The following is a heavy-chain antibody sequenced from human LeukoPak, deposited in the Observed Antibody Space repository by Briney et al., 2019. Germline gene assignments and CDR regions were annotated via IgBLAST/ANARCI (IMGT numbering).Heavy chain of an antibody. CDR3: AKGDCASGSCYFDD. CDR1: GFTLSKHP. V-gene: IGHV3-23*01. CDR2: LSDTGDSR. J-gene: IGHJ4*02. Sequence: GGSLRLSCAASGFTLSKHPMYWVRQAPGKGLEWASSLSDTGDSRHYADSVKGRFTISRDSARSALYLQMNSLRAEDMAVYYCAKGDCASGSCYFDDWGQGSQVTVSS. D-gene: IGHD2-8*01.